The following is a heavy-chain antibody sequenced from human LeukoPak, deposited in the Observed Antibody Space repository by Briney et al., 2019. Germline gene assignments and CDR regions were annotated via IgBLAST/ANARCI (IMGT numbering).Heavy chain of an antibody. CDR2: IYYSGST. D-gene: IGHD3-3*01. V-gene: IGHV4-59*01. Sequence: SETLSLTCTVSGGSISSYYWSWIRQPPGKGLEWIGYIYYSGSTNYNPSLKSRVTISVDTSKNQFSLKLSSVTAADTAVYYCARGPNYDFWSGYYSRLALDIWGQGTMVTVSS. CDR1: GGSISSYY. J-gene: IGHJ3*02. CDR3: ARGPNYDFWSGYYSRLALDI.